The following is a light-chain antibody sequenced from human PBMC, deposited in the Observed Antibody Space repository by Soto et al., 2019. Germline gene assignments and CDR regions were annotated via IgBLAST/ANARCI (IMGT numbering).Light chain of an antibody. V-gene: IGKV1-39*01. J-gene: IGKJ4*01. CDR1: QSISSY. Sequence: DIPMTQSPSSLSASVGDRVTITCRASQSISSYLNWYQQKPGKAPKLLIYALSNLQSGVPSRFSGSGTGTEFTLIISSLQPEDVGNYFCQQSYSTPLTFGGGTKVQI. CDR2: ALS. CDR3: QQSYSTPLT.